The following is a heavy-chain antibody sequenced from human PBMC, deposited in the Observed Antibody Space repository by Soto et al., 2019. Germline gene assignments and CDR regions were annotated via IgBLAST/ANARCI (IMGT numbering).Heavy chain of an antibody. CDR2: IYPVDSDT. D-gene: IGHD3-22*01. CDR3: ARLATYASSGYFYYLYCMDV. CDR1: GYSFTSYW. V-gene: IGHV5-51*01. Sequence: PGESLKISCKGSGYSFTSYWIGWVRQMPGKGLEWMGIIYPVDSDTRYSPSFQGQVTISADKSINTSYLQWISLKASDTAMHYCARLATYASSGYFYYLYCMDVWGQGTMVTVSS. J-gene: IGHJ6*02.